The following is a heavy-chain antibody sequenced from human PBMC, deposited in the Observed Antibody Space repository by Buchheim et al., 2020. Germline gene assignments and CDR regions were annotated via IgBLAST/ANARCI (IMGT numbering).Heavy chain of an antibody. CDR3: ASWAVTADAGFDF. D-gene: IGHD2-21*02. Sequence: QITLKESGPTLVKPTQTLTLTCTFSGFSLTTSGVGEGWIRQPPGKALEWLALIYWDDDKRFSPSLKTRLTVTKEPSKNQVGLSMSNVDPVDTSTYYCASWAVTADAGFDFSGQGTL. J-gene: IGHJ4*02. CDR1: GFSLTTSGVG. V-gene: IGHV2-5*02. CDR2: IYWDDDK.